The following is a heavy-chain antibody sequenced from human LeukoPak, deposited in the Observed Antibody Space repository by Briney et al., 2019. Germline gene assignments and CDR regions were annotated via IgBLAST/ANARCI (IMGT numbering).Heavy chain of an antibody. D-gene: IGHD2-2*02. CDR1: GGTFSSYA. V-gene: IGHV1-69*13. CDR3: ARSRDSNTQSDY. Sequence: SVKVSCKASGGTFSSYAISWVRQAPGQGLEWMGRIIPIFGIANYAQKFQGRVTITADESTSTAYMELSSLRSEDTAVYYCARSRDSNTQSDYWGQGTLVTVPS. CDR2: IIPIFGIA. J-gene: IGHJ4*02.